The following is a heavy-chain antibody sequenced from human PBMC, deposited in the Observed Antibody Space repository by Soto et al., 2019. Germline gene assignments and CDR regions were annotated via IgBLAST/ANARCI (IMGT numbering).Heavy chain of an antibody. V-gene: IGHV3-30*18. Sequence: PGGSLRLSCAASGLTFSNYGMHWVRQAPGKGLEWVAVISNDGSNQYYADSVKGRFTISRDNSKNTLYLQMNSLRAEDTAVYYCAKVETRTSQDFDYWGQGTLVTVSS. CDR3: AKVETRTSQDFDY. J-gene: IGHJ4*02. D-gene: IGHD2-2*01. CDR1: GLTFSNYG. CDR2: ISNDGSNQ.